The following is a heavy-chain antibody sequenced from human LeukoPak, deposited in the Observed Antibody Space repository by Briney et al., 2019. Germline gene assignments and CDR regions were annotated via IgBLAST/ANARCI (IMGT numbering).Heavy chain of an antibody. D-gene: IGHD3-22*01. CDR1: GFTFSSYA. V-gene: IGHV3-23*01. CDR3: AKDPPYYYDSSGYGGGAFDI. Sequence: PGGSLRLSCAASGFTFSSYAMSWVRQAPGKGLEWVSAISGSGGSTYYADSVKGRFTISRDNSKNTVYLQMNSLRAEDTAVYYCAKDPPYYYDSSGYGGGAFDIWGQGTMVTVS. J-gene: IGHJ3*02. CDR2: ISGSGGST.